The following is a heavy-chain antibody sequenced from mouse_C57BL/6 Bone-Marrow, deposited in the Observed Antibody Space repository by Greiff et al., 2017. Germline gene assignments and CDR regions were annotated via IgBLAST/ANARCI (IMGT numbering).Heavy chain of an antibody. V-gene: IGHV1-54*01. Sequence: QVQLQQSGAELVRPGTSVKVSCKASGYAFTNYLIEWVKQRPGQGLEWIGVINPGSGGTNYNEKFKGKATLTADKSSSTAYMQLSSLTSEDSAVYFCARGGTVGPSDWGTGTTVTVSS. CDR3: ARGGTVGPSD. D-gene: IGHD1-1*01. CDR1: GYAFTNYL. J-gene: IGHJ1*03. CDR2: INPGSGGT.